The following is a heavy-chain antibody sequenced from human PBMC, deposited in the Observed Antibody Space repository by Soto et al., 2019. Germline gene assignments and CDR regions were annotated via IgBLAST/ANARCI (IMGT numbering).Heavy chain of an antibody. CDR2: IDPSDSYT. J-gene: IGHJ6*02. CDR1: GYSFTSYW. CDR3: ARIIRYSVFGVGPWYYFGLDL. V-gene: IGHV5-10-1*01. D-gene: IGHD3-3*01. Sequence: GESLKISCKGSGYSFTSYWISWVRQMPGKGLEWMGRIDPSDSYTNYSPSFQGHVTISADKSISTAYLQWSSLKASDTAMYYCARIIRYSVFGVGPWYYFGLDLWGQGTQVTVSS.